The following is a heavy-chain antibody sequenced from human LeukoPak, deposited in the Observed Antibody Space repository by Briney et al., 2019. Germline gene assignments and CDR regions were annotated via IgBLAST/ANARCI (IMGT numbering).Heavy chain of an antibody. CDR1: GFTFSSYG. CDR2: IRYDGSNK. J-gene: IGHJ3*02. V-gene: IGHV3-30*02. D-gene: IGHD3-22*01. CDR3: AKDGSYYDSSGHDAFDI. Sequence: GGSLRLSCAASGFTFSSYGMHWVRQAPGKGLEWVAFIRYDGSNKYYADSVKGRFTISRDNSKNTLYLQMNSLRAEDTAVYYCAKDGSYYDSSGHDAFDIWGQGTMVTVSS.